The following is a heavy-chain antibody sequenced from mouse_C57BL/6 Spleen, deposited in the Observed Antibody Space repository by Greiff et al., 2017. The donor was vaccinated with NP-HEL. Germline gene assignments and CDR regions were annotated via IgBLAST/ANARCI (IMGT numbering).Heavy chain of an antibody. Sequence: QVQLKQSGAELVKPGASVKLSCKASGYTFTSYWMHWVKQRPGQGLEWIGMIHPNSGSTNYNEKFKSKATLTVDKSSSTAYMQLSSLTSEDSAVYYCAREPLYYGNYHFDYWGQGTTLTVSS. CDR3: AREPLYYGNYHFDY. J-gene: IGHJ2*01. CDR2: IHPNSGST. V-gene: IGHV1-64*01. D-gene: IGHD2-1*01. CDR1: GYTFTSYW.